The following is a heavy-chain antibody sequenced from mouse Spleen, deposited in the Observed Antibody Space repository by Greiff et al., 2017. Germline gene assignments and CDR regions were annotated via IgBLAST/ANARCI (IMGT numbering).Heavy chain of an antibody. Sequence: QVQLKESGPGLVAPSQSLSITCTVSGFSLTNYAVHWVRQSPGKGLEWLGVIWSDGSTDYNAAFISRLSISKDNSKSQVFFKMNSLQADDTAIYYCARDNSYYKGWFAYWGQGTLVTVSA. D-gene: IGHD2-12*01. CDR2: IWSDGST. CDR1: GFSLTNYA. J-gene: IGHJ3*01. CDR3: ARDNSYYKGWFAY. V-gene: IGHV2-4-1*01.